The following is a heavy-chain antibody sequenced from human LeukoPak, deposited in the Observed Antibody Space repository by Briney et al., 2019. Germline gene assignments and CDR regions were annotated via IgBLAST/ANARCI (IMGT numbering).Heavy chain of an antibody. Sequence: GGSLRLSCSASGFTFSTYAMHCVRQAPGKGLEYVSSVSSNVYSTHYADSVKGRFAIFRDNSKNKLYLQMSSLRTEDTAVYYCVKDSKSSGWYVPPNFDYWGQGTLVTVSS. J-gene: IGHJ4*02. CDR2: VSSNVYST. CDR3: VKDSKSSGWYVPPNFDY. V-gene: IGHV3-64D*09. D-gene: IGHD6-19*01. CDR1: GFTFSTYA.